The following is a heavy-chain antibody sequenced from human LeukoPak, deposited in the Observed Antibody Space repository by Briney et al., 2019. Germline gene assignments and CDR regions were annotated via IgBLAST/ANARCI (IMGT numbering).Heavy chain of an antibody. CDR2: IYSGGST. Sequence: GGSLRLSCATSGFTVSSTYMSWVRKAPGKGLEWVSVIYSGGSTYYADSVKGRFTISRDNSKNTVYLEMNSLRAEDTAVYYCARDPDDSSGYRNWGQGTLVTVSS. D-gene: IGHD3-22*01. V-gene: IGHV3-66*02. CDR3: ARDPDDSSGYRN. CDR1: GFTVSSTY. J-gene: IGHJ4*02.